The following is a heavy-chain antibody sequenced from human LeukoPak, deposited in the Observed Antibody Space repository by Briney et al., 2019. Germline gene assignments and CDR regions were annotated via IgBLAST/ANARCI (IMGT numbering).Heavy chain of an antibody. CDR1: GFTFSSYS. D-gene: IGHD6-19*01. CDR2: ISSSSSTI. Sequence: PGGSLRLSCAASGFTFSSYSMNWVRQAPGKGLEWVSSISSSSSTIYYADSVKGRFTISRDNAKNSLYLQMNSLRAEDTAVYYCARQGSHSGWYGGDAFDIWGQGTMVTVSS. CDR3: ARQGSHSGWYGGDAFDI. J-gene: IGHJ3*02. V-gene: IGHV3-48*01.